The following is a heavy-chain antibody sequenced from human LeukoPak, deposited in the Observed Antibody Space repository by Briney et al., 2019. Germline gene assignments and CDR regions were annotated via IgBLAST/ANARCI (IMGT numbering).Heavy chain of an antibody. J-gene: IGHJ4*02. CDR2: ISSSSSTI. Sequence: GGSLRLSCVASGFTFSSHNMNWVRQTPGKGLEWVSYISSSSSTIYYADSVKGRFTISRDNAKNSLYLQMNSLRAEDTAVYYCARAFSSSWYDYWGQGTLVTVSS. CDR3: ARAFSSSWYDY. CDR1: GFTFSSHN. D-gene: IGHD6-13*01. V-gene: IGHV3-48*01.